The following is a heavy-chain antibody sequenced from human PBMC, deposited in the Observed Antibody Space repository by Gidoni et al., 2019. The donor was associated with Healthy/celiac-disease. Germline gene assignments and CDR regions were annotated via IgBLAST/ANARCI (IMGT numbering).Heavy chain of an antibody. CDR1: GFPFSSYA. CDR2: ISGSGGSK. J-gene: IGHJ2*01. D-gene: IGHD1-26*01. Sequence: EVQLLESGGGLVQPGGSLRLSCAASGFPFSSYAMSWVGPAPGRGWEWVSAISGSGGSKYYADSVKGRFTIARYNSKKTLYLQMNSLRAEDTAVYYCAKDDPGAWYFDLWGRGTLVTVSS. V-gene: IGHV3-23*01. CDR3: AKDDPGAWYFDL.